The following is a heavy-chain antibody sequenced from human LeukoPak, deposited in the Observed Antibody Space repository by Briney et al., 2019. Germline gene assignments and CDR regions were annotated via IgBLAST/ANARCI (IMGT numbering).Heavy chain of an antibody. V-gene: IGHV3-53*01. CDR2: IYSGGST. D-gene: IGHD5-18*01. CDR3: ARRYSYGYGIDY. CDR1: GFTVSSNY. J-gene: IGHJ4*02. Sequence: PGGSLRLSCAASGFTVSSNYMSWVRQAPGKGLEWVSVIYSGGSTYYADSVKGRFTISRDNSKSTLYLQMNSLRAEDTAVYYCARRYSYGYGIDYWGQGTLVTVSS.